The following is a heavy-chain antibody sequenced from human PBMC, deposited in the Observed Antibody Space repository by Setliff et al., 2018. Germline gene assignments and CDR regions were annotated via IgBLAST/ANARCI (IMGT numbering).Heavy chain of an antibody. CDR3: VRSMPDTANFDY. V-gene: IGHV4-4*07. CDR2: ISTSGST. D-gene: IGHD5-18*01. CDR1: GGSISGYY. Sequence: SETLSLTCTVSGGSISGYYWSWIRQPAGKGLEWIGRISTSGSTNYNPSLKSRLTMSVDTSKNQFSLKVTSVTTADTAVYYCVRSMPDTANFDYWGQGTLVTVSS. J-gene: IGHJ4*02.